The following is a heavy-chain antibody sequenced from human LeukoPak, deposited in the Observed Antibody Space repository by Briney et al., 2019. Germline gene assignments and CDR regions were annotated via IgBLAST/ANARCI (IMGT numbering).Heavy chain of an antibody. Sequence: ASVKVSCKASGYTFTDYHMHWVRQAPGQGFEWMGWINPNDGDTNYAQKFQGRVTMTRDTSISTAHMEVSRLRSDDTAVYYCARANFLYCSSSTCLFDYWGQGTLVTVS. J-gene: IGHJ4*02. D-gene: IGHD2-2*01. V-gene: IGHV1-2*02. CDR2: INPNDGDT. CDR1: GYTFTDYH. CDR3: ARANFLYCSSSTCLFDY.